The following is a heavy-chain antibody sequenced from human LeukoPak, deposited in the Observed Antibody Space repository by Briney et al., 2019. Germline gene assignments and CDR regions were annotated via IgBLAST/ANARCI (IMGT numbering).Heavy chain of an antibody. J-gene: IGHJ5*02. V-gene: IGHV4-59*01. Sequence: PSETLSLTCTVSGDSFSRFLWSWIRQPPGKGLEWIGYINYRGNTNYNPSLKSRVTISVDTSRNQFSPKLTSVTAADTAVYYCARDGGEVGANTWFDPWGQGTLVTVSS. CDR3: ARDGGEVGANTWFDP. CDR2: INYRGNT. D-gene: IGHD1-26*01. CDR1: GDSFSRFL.